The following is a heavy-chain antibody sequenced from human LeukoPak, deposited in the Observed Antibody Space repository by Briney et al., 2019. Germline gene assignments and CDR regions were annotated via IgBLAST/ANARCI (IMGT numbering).Heavy chain of an antibody. V-gene: IGHV4-59*08. D-gene: IGHD3-16*01. J-gene: IGHJ4*02. CDR1: GGSISSYD. CDR3: ARQKRGNWGWSDY. CDR2: IYYSGST. Sequence: PSETLSLTCTVSGGSISSYDWSWIRQPPGKGLEWIGYIYYSGSTNYNPSLKSRVTISVDTSKNQFSLKLSSVTDADTAVYYCARQKRGNWGWSDYWGQGTLVTVSS.